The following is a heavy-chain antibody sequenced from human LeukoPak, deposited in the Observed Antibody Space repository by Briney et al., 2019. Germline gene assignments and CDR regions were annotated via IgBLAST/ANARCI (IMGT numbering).Heavy chain of an antibody. CDR2: INDGGYT. CDR1: DESSSGPY. J-gene: IGHJ5*02. V-gene: IGHV4-34*01. Sequence: SETLSLTCGVYDESSSGPYWSWIRQPPGKGLEWIGEINDGGYTNYNPSLESRVTLSVDTSKKQFSLTLSSVTAADTAVYYCASAFGNVRGLTWGQGTLVTVSS. D-gene: IGHD3-10*01. CDR3: ASAFGNVRGLT.